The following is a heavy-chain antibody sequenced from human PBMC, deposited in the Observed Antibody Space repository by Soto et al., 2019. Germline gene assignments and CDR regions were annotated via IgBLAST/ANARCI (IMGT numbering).Heavy chain of an antibody. Sequence: GASGKVSCQPSGDTFLSYAIRLLLQAPVQGLEWMGGIIPIFGTANYAQKFQGRVTITADESTSTAYMELSSLRSEDTAVYYCVREAAGFDPWGQGTLVAV. J-gene: IGHJ5*02. CDR2: IIPIFGTA. V-gene: IGHV1-69*13. CDR3: VREAAGFDP. D-gene: IGHD2-15*01. CDR1: GDTFLSYA.